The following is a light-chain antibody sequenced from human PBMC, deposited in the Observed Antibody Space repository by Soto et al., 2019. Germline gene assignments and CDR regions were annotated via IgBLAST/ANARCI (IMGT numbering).Light chain of an antibody. J-gene: IGKJ1*01. V-gene: IGKV3-20*01. CDR1: QSINNDY. CDR3: QQYGGSHRT. Sequence: EILVTQSPGTLSLSPGERATHSCRASQSINNDYLAWYQQKRGQAPRHLIYGAASRATGIPDTVSGSGSGTDFTLSISRVEYEDFAVYYCQQYGGSHRTFGQGTKVEIK. CDR2: GAA.